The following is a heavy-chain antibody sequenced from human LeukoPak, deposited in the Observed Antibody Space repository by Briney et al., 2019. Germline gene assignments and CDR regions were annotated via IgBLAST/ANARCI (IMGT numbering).Heavy chain of an antibody. CDR1: GGTFSSYA. CDR3: SVTMIVVVIPGYGAFDI. V-gene: IGHV1-69*13. D-gene: IGHD3-22*01. J-gene: IGHJ3*02. Sequence: GASVEVSCKASGGTFSSYAISWVRQAPGQGLERMGGIIPIFGTANYAQKFQGRVTITADESTSTAYMELSSLRSEDTGVYYCSVTMIVVVIPGYGAFDIWGQGTMVAVSS. CDR2: IIPIFGTA.